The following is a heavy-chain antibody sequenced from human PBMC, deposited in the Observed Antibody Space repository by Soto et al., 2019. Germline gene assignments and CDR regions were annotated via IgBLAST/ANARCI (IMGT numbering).Heavy chain of an antibody. D-gene: IGHD3-16*02. V-gene: IGHV3-30-3*01. CDR2: ISYDGSNK. J-gene: IGHJ6*02. Sequence: QVQLVESGGGVVQPGRSLRLSCAASGFTFSSYAMHWVRQAPGKGLEWVAVISYDGSNKYYADSVKGRFTISRDNSKNTLYLQMNSLRAEDTAVYYCARDGAWVWGSYRYHGMDVWGQGTTVTVSS. CDR1: GFTFSSYA. CDR3: ARDGAWVWGSYRYHGMDV.